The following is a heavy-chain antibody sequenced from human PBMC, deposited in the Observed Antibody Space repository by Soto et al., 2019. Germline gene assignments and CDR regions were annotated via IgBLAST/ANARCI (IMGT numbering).Heavy chain of an antibody. J-gene: IGHJ6*03. V-gene: IGHV1-8*01. Sequence: ASVKVSCKASGYTFTSYDINWVRQATGQGLEWMGWMNPNSGNTGYAQKFQGRVTMTRNTSISTAYMELNSLRAEDTAVYYCAKGEGCSSTSCYAGYYYYYYMDVWGKGTTVTVSS. CDR2: MNPNSGNT. D-gene: IGHD2-2*01. CDR3: AKGEGCSSTSCYAGYYYYYYMDV. CDR1: GYTFTSYD.